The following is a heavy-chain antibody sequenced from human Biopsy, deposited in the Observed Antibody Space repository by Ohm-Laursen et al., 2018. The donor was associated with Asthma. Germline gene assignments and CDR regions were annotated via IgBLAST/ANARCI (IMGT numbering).Heavy chain of an antibody. CDR3: ARDYGGNSGYYYGMDV. CDR2: ISSSSSTI. Sequence: GSLRLSCAASGFTFGDYWMSWVRQVPGKGLEWVSYISSSSSTIYYADSVKGRFTISRDNAKNSLYLQMNSLRDEDTAVYYCARDYGGNSGYYYGMDVWGQGTTVTVSS. D-gene: IGHD4-23*01. V-gene: IGHV3-48*02. CDR1: GFTFGDYW. J-gene: IGHJ6*02.